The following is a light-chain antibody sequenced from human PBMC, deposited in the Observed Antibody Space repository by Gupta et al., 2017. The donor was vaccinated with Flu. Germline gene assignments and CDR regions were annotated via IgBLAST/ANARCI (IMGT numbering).Light chain of an antibody. V-gene: IGKV2-28*01. Sequence: DIVMTQSPLSLPSTLGKRPSISCRSSQSLLHSNGYNYLDWYLQKPGQSPQLLIYLGSNRASGVPDRFSGSGSGTDFTLKISRVEAEDVGVYYCMQALQTPSTFGPGTKVDIK. CDR3: MQALQTPST. CDR1: QSLLHSNGYNY. CDR2: LGS. J-gene: IGKJ3*01.